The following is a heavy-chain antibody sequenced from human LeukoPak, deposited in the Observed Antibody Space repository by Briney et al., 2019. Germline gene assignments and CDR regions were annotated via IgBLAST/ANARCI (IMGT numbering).Heavy chain of an antibody. CDR3: ARLDIVVVVAAQGAMDV. J-gene: IGHJ6*03. CDR1: GGSISTSNYY. D-gene: IGHD2-15*01. V-gene: IGHV4-39*07. Sequence: PSETLSLTCTVSGGSISTSNYYWGWIRQPPGKGLEWIGNIFYSGSTYYGPSLKSRLTISLDTSRNQFSLKLSSVTAADTAVYYCARLDIVVVVAAQGAMDVWGKGTTVTVSS. CDR2: IFYSGST.